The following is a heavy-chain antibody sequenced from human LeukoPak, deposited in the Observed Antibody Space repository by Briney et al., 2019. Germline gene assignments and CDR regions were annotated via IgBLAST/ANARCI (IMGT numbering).Heavy chain of an antibody. CDR2: ISSSSSYI. V-gene: IGHV3-21*01. J-gene: IGHJ4*02. CDR1: GFTFSSYG. D-gene: IGHD3-22*01. Sequence: GGSLRLSCAASGFTFSSYGMNWVRQAPGKGLEWVSSISSSSSYIYYADSVKGRFTISRDNAKNSLYLQMNSLRAEDTAVYYCASGSPYYDSSGYPLWGQGILVTVSS. CDR3: ASGSPYYDSSGYPL.